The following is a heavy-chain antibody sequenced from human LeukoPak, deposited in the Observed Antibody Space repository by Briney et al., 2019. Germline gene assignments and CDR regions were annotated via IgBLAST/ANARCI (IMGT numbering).Heavy chain of an antibody. D-gene: IGHD6-13*01. CDR2: MNPNSGNT. Sequence: ASVKVSCKASGYTFTSYDINWVRQATGQGLEWMGWMNPNSGNTGYAQKFQGRVTMTRNTSISTAYMELSSLRSEDTAVYHCARGRGAAAGLAYWGQGTLVTVSS. CDR3: ARGRGAAAGLAY. CDR1: GYTFTSYD. V-gene: IGHV1-8*01. J-gene: IGHJ4*02.